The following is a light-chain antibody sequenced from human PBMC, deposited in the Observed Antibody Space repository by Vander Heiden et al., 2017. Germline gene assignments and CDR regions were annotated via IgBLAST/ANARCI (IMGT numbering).Light chain of an antibody. CDR3: FSWRSDNTWV. CDR2: EVT. V-gene: IGLV2-18*02. J-gene: IGLJ3*02. CDR1: SSGVGSYNR. Sequence: QSALTQPPSVSGSPGQSVTISCTGTSSGVGSYNRLSWYQQPPGTAPKLLIYEVTKRPSGVPDRFSGSKSGNTASLTISGLQTEDEANYYCFSWRSDNTWVFGGGTKLTVL.